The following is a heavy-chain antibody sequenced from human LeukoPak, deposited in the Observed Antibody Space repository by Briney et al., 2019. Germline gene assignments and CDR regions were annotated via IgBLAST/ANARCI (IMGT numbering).Heavy chain of an antibody. D-gene: IGHD1-1*01. V-gene: IGHV1-8*01. Sequence: ASVKVSCKASGDTFTSYDINWVRQATGQGLEWMGWMNPNSGNTGYAQKFQGRVTITRNTSISTAYMELSSLRSEDTAVYYCARGIDWTNFYYMDVWGKGTTVTVSS. CDR2: MNPNSGNT. CDR3: ARGIDWTNFYYMDV. CDR1: GDTFTSYD. J-gene: IGHJ6*03.